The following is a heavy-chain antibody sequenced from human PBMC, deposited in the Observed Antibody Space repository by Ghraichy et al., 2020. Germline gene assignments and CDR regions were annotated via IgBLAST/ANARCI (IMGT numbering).Heavy chain of an antibody. CDR2: IWRDGIKK. CDR3: VRDVDAAMGSD. CDR1: GFTFSNSW. D-gene: IGHD5-18*01. V-gene: IGHV3-7*01. J-gene: IGHJ4*02. Sequence: RGSLRLSCAASGFTFSNSWMSWVRQAPGKGLEWVANIWRDGIKKDYVDSVKGRFTISRDNAKNSLYLQLNSLRAEDTAVYYCVRDVDAAMGSDWGQGTLVTVSS.